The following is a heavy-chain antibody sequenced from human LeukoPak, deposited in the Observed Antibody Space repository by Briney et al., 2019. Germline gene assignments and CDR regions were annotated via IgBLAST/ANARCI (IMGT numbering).Heavy chain of an antibody. CDR1: GFTFSSFA. CDR2: ISGSGGST. Sequence: GGSLRLSCAASGFTFSSFAMSWVRQAPGKGLEWVSAISGSGGSTYYADSVKGRFTISRDNSKNTLYLQMNSLRAEDTAVYYCAKDLGQGTIFGVVIMPAYWGQGTLVTVSS. J-gene: IGHJ4*02. D-gene: IGHD3-3*01. CDR3: AKDLGQGTIFGVVIMPAY. V-gene: IGHV3-23*01.